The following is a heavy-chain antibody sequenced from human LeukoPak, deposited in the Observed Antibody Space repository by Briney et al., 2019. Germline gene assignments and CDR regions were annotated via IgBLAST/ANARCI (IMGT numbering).Heavy chain of an antibody. V-gene: IGHV3-7*01. Sequence: PGGSLRLSCAASGFTFSSYWITWVRQAPGKGLEWVANIKQDGSEKYYVDSVRGRFTIARDNANNSLFLQMNSLRPEYAAVYYCARSRGYSGTNLDYWGQGTLVTVSS. D-gene: IGHD1-26*01. CDR1: GFTFSSYW. J-gene: IGHJ4*02. CDR3: ARSRGYSGTNLDY. CDR2: IKQDGSEK.